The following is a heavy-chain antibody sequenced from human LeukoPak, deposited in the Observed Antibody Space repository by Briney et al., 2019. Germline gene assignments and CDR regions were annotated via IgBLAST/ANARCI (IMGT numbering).Heavy chain of an antibody. J-gene: IGHJ4*02. D-gene: IGHD5-18*01. V-gene: IGHV5-51*01. CDR1: GYTFIRFW. CDR2: IYPGDSET. Sequence: GESLKISCKGSGYTFIRFWIGWVRQMPGKGLEWMGIIYPGDSETRYSPSFQGQVTISVDKSISTAYLQWSSLKASDTAVYYCATGGIYSSNFDYWGQGTLVTVSS. CDR3: ATGGIYSSNFDY.